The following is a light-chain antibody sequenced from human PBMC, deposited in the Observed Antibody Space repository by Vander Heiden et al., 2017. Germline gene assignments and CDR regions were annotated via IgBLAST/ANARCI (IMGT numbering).Light chain of an antibody. J-gene: IGLJ3*02. CDR2: KDS. Sequence: SYELTPPPPVSVSPGQTARITCSGDALPKQYAYWYQQKPGQAPVLVIYKDSERPSGIPERFSGSSSGTTVTLTISGVQAEDEADYYCQSADSSGTSWVFGGGTKLTVL. CDR1: ALPKQY. V-gene: IGLV3-25*03. CDR3: QSADSSGTSWV.